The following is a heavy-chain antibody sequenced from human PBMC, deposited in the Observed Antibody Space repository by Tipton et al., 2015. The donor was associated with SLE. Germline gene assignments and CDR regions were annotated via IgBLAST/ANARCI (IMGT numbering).Heavy chain of an antibody. CDR3: ARGLEGLAYCGGDCYLFDY. CDR2: INPSGGST. D-gene: IGHD2-21*02. CDR1: GYTFTSYY. V-gene: IGHV1-46*01. J-gene: IGHJ4*02. Sequence: QLVQSGAEVKKPGASVKVSCKASGYTFTSYYMHWVRQAPGQGLEWMGIINPSGGSTSCAQKFQGRVTMTRDTSTSTVYMELSSLRSEDTAVYYCARGLEGLAYCGGDCYLFDYWGQGTLVTVSS.